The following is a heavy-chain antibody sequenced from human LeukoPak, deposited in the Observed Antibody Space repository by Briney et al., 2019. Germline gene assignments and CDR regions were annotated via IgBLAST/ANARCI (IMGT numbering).Heavy chain of an antibody. CDR1: GGTFSSYA. CDR2: IIPIFGTA. V-gene: IGHV1-69*01. CDR3: ARDLGYCSSTSCTTAPDAFDI. J-gene: IGHJ3*02. Sequence: SVKFSCKASGGTFSSYAISWVRQAPGQGLEWVGGIIPIFGTANYAQKFQGRVTITADESTSTAYMELSSLRSEDTAVYYCARDLGYCSSTSCTTAPDAFDIWGQGTMVTVSS. D-gene: IGHD2-2*03.